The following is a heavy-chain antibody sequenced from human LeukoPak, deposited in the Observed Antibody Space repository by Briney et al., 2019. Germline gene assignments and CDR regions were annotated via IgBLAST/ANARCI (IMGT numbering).Heavy chain of an antibody. CDR2: MNPNSGNT. V-gene: IGHV1-8*01. CDR1: EYTFTSYD. D-gene: IGHD6-19*01. Sequence: ASVKVSCKASEYTFTSYDINWVRQATGQGLEWMGWMNPNSGNTGYAQKFQGRVTMTRNTSISTAYMELSSLRSDDSAVYFCARKSSTSSGWFAFDYWGQGTLVTVSS. J-gene: IGHJ4*02. CDR3: ARKSSTSSGWFAFDY.